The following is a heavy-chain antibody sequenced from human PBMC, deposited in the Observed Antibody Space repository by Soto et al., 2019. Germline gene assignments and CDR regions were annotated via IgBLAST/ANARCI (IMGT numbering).Heavy chain of an antibody. Sequence: QVQLVQSGAEVKKPGASVKVSCKASGYTFISYGISWVRQAPGQGLEWMGWISAYNGNTNYAQKVQGRVTMTTDTSTSTAYMELKSLRSDDTAVYYCASDFVPGRMVRGVSAFDIWGQGTMVTVSS. CDR2: ISAYNGNT. J-gene: IGHJ3*02. V-gene: IGHV1-18*04. CDR3: ASDFVPGRMVRGVSAFDI. D-gene: IGHD3-10*01. CDR1: GYTFISYG.